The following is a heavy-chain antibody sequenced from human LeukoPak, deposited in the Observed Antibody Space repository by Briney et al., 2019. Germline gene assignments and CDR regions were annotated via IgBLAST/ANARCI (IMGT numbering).Heavy chain of an antibody. CDR2: INHSGGT. CDR3: ARDYYDISGYYAEFSQY. CDR1: GGSFSGYY. V-gene: IGHV4-34*01. D-gene: IGHD3-22*01. J-gene: IGHJ1*01. Sequence: PSETLSLTCAVYGGSFSGYYWSWIRQPPGKGLEWIGDINHSGGTNYNPSLKSRVTISIDTSKNHFSLKLSSVTAADTAVYYCARDYYDISGYYAEFSQYWGQGTLVTVSS.